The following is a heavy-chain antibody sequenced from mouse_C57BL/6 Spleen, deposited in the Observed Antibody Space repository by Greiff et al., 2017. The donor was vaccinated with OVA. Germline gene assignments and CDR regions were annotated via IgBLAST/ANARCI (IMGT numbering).Heavy chain of an antibody. Sequence: EVMLVESGGGLVKPGGSLKLSCAASGFTFSSYAMSWVRQTPEKRLEWVATISDGGSYTYYPDNVKGRFTISRDNAKNNRYLQMSHLKSEDTAMYYCARSSYYQREDYAMDYWGQGTSVTVSS. CDR3: ARSSYYQREDYAMDY. V-gene: IGHV5-4*03. J-gene: IGHJ4*01. CDR2: ISDGGSYT. D-gene: IGHD1-1*01. CDR1: GFTFSSYA.